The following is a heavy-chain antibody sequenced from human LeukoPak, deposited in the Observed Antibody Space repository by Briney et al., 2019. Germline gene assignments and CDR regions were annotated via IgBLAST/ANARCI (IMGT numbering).Heavy chain of an antibody. CDR1: GGTFSSYA. D-gene: IGHD3-22*01. J-gene: IGHJ5*02. CDR2: ISAYNGNT. Sequence: ASVKVSCKASGGTFSSYAISWVRQAPGQGLEWMGWISAYNGNTNYAQKLQGRVTMTTDTSTSTAYMGLRSLRSDDTAVYYCARARNYYDSSGYNWFDPWGQGTLVTVSS. V-gene: IGHV1-18*01. CDR3: ARARNYYDSSGYNWFDP.